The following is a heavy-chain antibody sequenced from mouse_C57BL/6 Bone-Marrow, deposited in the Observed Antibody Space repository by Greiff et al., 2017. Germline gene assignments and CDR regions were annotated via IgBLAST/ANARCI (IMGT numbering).Heavy chain of an antibody. CDR1: GFSLTSYG. V-gene: IGHV2-6-1*01. J-gene: IGHJ4*01. Sequence: QVQLKESGPGLVAPSQSLSITCTVSGFSLTSYGVHWVRQPPGKGLEWLVVIWSDGSTTYNSALKSRLSISKDNSKSQVFLKMNSLQTDDTAMYYYARHGYDYGGGAMDYWGQGTSVTVSS. CDR2: IWSDGST. D-gene: IGHD2-4*01. CDR3: ARHGYDYGGGAMDY.